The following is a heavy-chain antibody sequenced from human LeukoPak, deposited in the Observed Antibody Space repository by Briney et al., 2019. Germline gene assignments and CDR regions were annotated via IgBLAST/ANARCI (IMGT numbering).Heavy chain of an antibody. CDR2: IYYSGST. V-gene: IGHV4-39*01. D-gene: IGHD6-19*01. Sequence: SETLSLTCTVSGGSISSSSYYWGWIRQPPGKGLEWIGSIYYSGSTYYNPSLKSRVTISVGTSKNQFSLKLSSVTAADTAVYYCARRRPGIAVAGSHDAFDIWGQGTMVTVSS. CDR3: ARRRPGIAVAGSHDAFDI. J-gene: IGHJ3*02. CDR1: GGSISSSSYY.